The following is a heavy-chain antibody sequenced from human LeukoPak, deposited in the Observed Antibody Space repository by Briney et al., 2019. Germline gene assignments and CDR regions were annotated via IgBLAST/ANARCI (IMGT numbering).Heavy chain of an antibody. J-gene: IGHJ4*02. CDR2: IYYSGST. CDR3: ARVPRGYYDSSGQYYFDY. V-gene: IGHV4-59*01. Sequence: SETLSLTCTVSGGSISSYYWSWIRQPPGKGLEWIGYIYYSGSTNYNLSLKSRVTISVDTSKNQFSLKLSSVTAADTAVYYCARVPRGYYDSSGQYYFDYWGQGTLVTVSS. CDR1: GGSISSYY. D-gene: IGHD3-22*01.